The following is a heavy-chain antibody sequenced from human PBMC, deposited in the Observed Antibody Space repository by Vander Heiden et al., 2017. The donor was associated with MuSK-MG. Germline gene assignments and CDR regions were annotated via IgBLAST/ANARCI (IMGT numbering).Heavy chain of an antibody. D-gene: IGHD6-13*01. V-gene: IGHV3-23*01. CDR3: ANGGTAAVGWGDY. CDR2: ISESGSST. CDR1: GFTFSIYV. Sequence: EVLLLASGGGLVEPGGSLRPHCAASGFTFSIYVMNWVRQAPGKGLEWVSGISESGSSTHYADAVKGRFTISRDNSKNTLYLQMNSLGAEDTAVYYCANGGTAAVGWGDYWGQGTLVTVSS. J-gene: IGHJ4*02.